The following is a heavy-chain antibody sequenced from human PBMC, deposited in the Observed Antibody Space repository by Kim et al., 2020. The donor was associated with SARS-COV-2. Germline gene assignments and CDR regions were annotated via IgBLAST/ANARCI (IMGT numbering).Heavy chain of an antibody. V-gene: IGHV3-9*01. J-gene: IGHJ4*02. Sequence: ADSVKGRFPISRDNSKNSLYLQMNILRAEDTALYYCAKGGTYYYDSSGYYWGQGTLVTVSS. D-gene: IGHD3-22*01. CDR3: AKGGTYYYDSSGYY.